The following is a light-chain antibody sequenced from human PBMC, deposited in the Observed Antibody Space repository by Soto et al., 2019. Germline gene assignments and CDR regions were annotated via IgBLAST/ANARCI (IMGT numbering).Light chain of an antibody. CDR2: EVS. J-gene: IGLJ1*01. Sequence: QSALTQPASVSGSPGQSITISCTGTSSDVGDYNYVSWYQQHPGKVPKLMIYEVSHRPSGVSNRFSGSKSGNTASLTISGLQAEDEADYYCSSYTSSRTLVFGTGTKVTVL. V-gene: IGLV2-14*01. CDR1: SSDVGDYNY. CDR3: SSYTSSRTLV.